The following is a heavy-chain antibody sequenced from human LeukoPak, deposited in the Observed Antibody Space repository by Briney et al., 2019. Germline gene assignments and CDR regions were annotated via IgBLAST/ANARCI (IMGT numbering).Heavy chain of an antibody. J-gene: IGHJ3*02. CDR2: INAGNGNT. Sequence: ASVKVSCKASGYTFTSYAMHWVRQAPGQRLEWMGWINAGNGNTKYSQEFQGRVTITRDTSASTAYMELSSLRSEDMALYYCARIRDGYNDAYDIWGQGTMVTVSS. D-gene: IGHD5-24*01. V-gene: IGHV1-3*03. CDR3: ARIRDGYNDAYDI. CDR1: GYTFTSYA.